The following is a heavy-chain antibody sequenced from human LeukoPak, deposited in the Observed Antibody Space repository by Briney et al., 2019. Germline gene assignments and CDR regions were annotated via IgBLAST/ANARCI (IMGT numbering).Heavy chain of an antibody. CDR3: ARLDGDGTSITPNYGYFDY. CDR1: GYSFTSYW. Sequence: GESLKISCKGSGYSFTSYWIGWVRQMPGKGRGWMGIIYPGDSDTRYSPSFQGQVTISADKSISTAYLQWSSLKASDTAMYYCARLDGDGTSITPNYGYFDYWGQGTLVTVSS. J-gene: IGHJ4*02. D-gene: IGHD1-14*01. CDR2: IYPGDSDT. V-gene: IGHV5-51*01.